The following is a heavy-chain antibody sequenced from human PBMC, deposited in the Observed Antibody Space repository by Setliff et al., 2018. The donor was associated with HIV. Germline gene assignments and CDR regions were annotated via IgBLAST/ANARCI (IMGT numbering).Heavy chain of an antibody. CDR1: GGSFSGYY. CDR2: ISGSGGST. J-gene: IGHJ4*02. Sequence: PSETLSLTCAVYGGSFSGYYWSWIRQPPGKGLEWVSVISGSGGSTFYADSVRGRFTISRDNAKNTLYLQMNNLRVDDTAMYYCARGGITVGGYTLVGDRLWDHWGQGTPVTVSS. D-gene: IGHD3-16*01. CDR3: ARGGITVGGYTLVGDRLWDH. V-gene: IGHV3-23*01.